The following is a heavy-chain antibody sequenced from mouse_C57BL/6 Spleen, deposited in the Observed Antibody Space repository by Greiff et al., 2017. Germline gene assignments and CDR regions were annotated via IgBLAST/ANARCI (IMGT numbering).Heavy chain of an antibody. V-gene: IGHV1-47*01. Sequence: QVQLKEPGAELVKPGASVKMSCKASGYTFTTYPIEWMKQNHGKSLEWIGNFHPYNDDTKYNEKFKGQATLTVDKSSSTVYLELSRLTSDDSAVYYCAIDSDYPLAYWGQGTLVTVSA. CDR2: FHPYNDDT. CDR1: GYTFTTYP. CDR3: AIDSDYPLAY. J-gene: IGHJ3*01. D-gene: IGHD2-5*01.